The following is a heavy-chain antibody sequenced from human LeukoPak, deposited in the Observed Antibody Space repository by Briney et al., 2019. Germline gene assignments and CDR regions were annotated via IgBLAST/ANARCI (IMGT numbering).Heavy chain of an antibody. J-gene: IGHJ4*02. CDR3: ATNGYGSGDYYFDY. Sequence: ASVKVSCKASGYTFTDYFMHWVRQAPGQGLEWMGWITPNSGGTNYAQKFQGRVTMTRDTSISTAYMELSRLRCDDTAVHYCATNGYGSGDYYFDYWGQGTLVTVSS. CDR2: ITPNSGGT. V-gene: IGHV1-2*02. CDR1: GYTFTDYF. D-gene: IGHD3-10*01.